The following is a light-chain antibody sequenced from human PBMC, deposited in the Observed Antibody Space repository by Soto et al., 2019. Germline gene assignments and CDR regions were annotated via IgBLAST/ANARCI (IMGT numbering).Light chain of an antibody. V-gene: IGKV3-20*01. J-gene: IGKJ2*03. CDR2: GAS. Sequence: IVLTQSPGTLSLSPGERATLSCRASQSLASNYLAWYQQKPGQAPRLLIYGASNRAAGIPDRFSGSGSGTEFNVTISKVEPEDFAVYYCQQYGSTPPGSFGRGTRLEIK. CDR1: QSLASNY. CDR3: QQYGSTPPGS.